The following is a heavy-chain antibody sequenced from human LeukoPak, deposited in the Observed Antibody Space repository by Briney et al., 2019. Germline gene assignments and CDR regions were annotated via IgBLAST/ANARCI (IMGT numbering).Heavy chain of an antibody. CDR1: GGSISSSSYY. V-gene: IGHV4-39*07. CDR2: IYYSGST. Sequence: SETLSLTCTVSGGSISSSSYYWGWIRQPPGKGLEWIGSIYYSGSTYYNPSLKSRVTISVDTSKNQFSLKLSSVTAADTAVYYCASSQTYYYYYGMDVWGQGTTVTVSS. J-gene: IGHJ6*02. CDR3: ASSQTYYYYYGMDV.